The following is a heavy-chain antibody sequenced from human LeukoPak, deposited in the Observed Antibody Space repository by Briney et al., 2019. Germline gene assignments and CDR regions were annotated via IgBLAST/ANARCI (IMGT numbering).Heavy chain of an antibody. J-gene: IGHJ4*02. D-gene: IGHD3-22*01. Sequence: SETLSLTCTVSGGSISSGDYYWSWIRQPPGKGLEWIGYIYYSGSTYYNPSLKSRVTISVDTSKNQFSLRLSSVTAADTAVYYCASYGYYYDSSGYFEDYWGQGTLVTVSS. CDR2: IYYSGST. V-gene: IGHV4-30-4*01. CDR3: ASYGYYYDSSGYFEDY. CDR1: GGSISSGDYY.